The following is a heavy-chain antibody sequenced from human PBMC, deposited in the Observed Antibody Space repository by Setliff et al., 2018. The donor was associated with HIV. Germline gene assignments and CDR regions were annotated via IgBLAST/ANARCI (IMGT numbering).Heavy chain of an antibody. CDR2: IYYTGIP. Sequence: SETLSLTCTVSGGSISSSSHHWSWIRQTPGKGLEWVGLIYYTGIPTYNPSLSSRVTISVDTSKNQFSLKLTSVTAADTAFYYCARVSRLHPFDPWGQGVLVTVSS. D-gene: IGHD2-15*01. CDR1: GGSISSSSHH. J-gene: IGHJ5*02. CDR3: ARVSRLHPFDP. V-gene: IGHV4-39*07.